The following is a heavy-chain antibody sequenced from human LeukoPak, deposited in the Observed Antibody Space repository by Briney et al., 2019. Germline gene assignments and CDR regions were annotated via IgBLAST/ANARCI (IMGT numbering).Heavy chain of an antibody. CDR2: ISWNSGTI. V-gene: IGHV3-9*01. CDR3: ARDWYDYYDSSGYFH. J-gene: IGHJ4*02. CDR1: GFTFDDYA. D-gene: IGHD3-22*01. Sequence: PGGSLRLSCAASGFTFDDYAMHWVRQAPGKGLEWVSGISWNSGTIGYADSVKGRFTISRDNAKNSLYLQMNSLRAEDTAVYYCARDWYDYYDSSGYFHWGQGTLVTVSS.